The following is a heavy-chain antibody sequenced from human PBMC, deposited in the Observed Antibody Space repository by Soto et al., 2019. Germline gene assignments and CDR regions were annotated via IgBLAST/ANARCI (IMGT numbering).Heavy chain of an antibody. CDR2: IYPSVSS. CDR1: GFAISRGYY. D-gene: IGHD1-1*01. J-gene: IGHJ4*02. V-gene: IGHV4-38-2*02. Sequence: SETLSLTCNVAGFAISRGYYWSWFRRPPGKGLEWIGSIYPSVSSYHNPSLESRLTLSIDTSKNQFTLKLASVTAADTALYYCARGKVGTTFFDNWGQGTQVTVSS. CDR3: ARGKVGTTFFDN.